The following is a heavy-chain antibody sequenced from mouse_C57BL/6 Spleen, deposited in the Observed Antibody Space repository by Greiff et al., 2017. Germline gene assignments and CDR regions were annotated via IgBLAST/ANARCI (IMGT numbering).Heavy chain of an antibody. D-gene: IGHD1-3*01. CDR1: GYTFTSYW. V-gene: IGHV1-7*01. CDR3: ASYNIYFDC. Sequence: QVQLQQSGAELVKPGASVKLSCKASGYTFTSYWMHWVKQRPGQGLEWIGYINPSTGYTKSNQKFKDKATLTADKSSSTAYMQLSSLTYEDSAGYYCASYNIYFDCRGQGTTLTVS. CDR2: INPSTGYT. J-gene: IGHJ2*01.